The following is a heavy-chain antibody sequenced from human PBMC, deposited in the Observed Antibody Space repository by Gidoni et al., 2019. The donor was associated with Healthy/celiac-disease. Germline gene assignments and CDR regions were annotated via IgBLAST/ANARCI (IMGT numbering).Heavy chain of an antibody. CDR3: ARGEAKSYYDSSGYYYAGDY. D-gene: IGHD3-22*01. Sequence: QVQLVESGGGLVKPGGSLRLSCAASGFTFSDYYMSWIRQAPGKGLEWVSYISSSGSTIYYADSVKGRFTISRDNAKNSLYLQMNSLRAEDTAVYYCARGEAKSYYDSSGYYYAGDYWGQGTLVTVSS. J-gene: IGHJ4*02. CDR1: GFTFSDYY. V-gene: IGHV3-11*01. CDR2: ISSSGSTI.